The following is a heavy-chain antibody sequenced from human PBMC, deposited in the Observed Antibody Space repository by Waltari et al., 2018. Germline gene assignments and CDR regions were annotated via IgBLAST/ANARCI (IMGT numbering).Heavy chain of an antibody. Sequence: QVQLQESGPGLVKPSETLSLTCTVSGGSISSSSWSWIRQPPGKGLEWIGYIYYSGSTNYNPSLKSRVTISVDTSKNQFSLKLSSVTAADTAVYYCASAETAMGFDYWGQGTLVTVSS. D-gene: IGHD5-18*01. J-gene: IGHJ4*02. CDR1: GGSISSSS. V-gene: IGHV4-59*01. CDR3: ASAETAMGFDY. CDR2: IYYSGST.